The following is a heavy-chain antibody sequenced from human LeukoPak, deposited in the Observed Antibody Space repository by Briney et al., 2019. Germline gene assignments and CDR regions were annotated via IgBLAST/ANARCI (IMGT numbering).Heavy chain of an antibody. J-gene: IGHJ4*02. CDR3: AKGIKRYSSGVDY. D-gene: IGHD6-19*01. CDR2: ISHSDDST. CDR1: GFLFHVYT. Sequence: GGSLRLSCRTSGFLFHVYTMVWVRQAPGKGLEWISSISHSDDSTYYADSVKGRFTISRDNSKDTVYLQMNSLRVDDTALYYCAKGIKRYSSGVDYWGQGTLVTVSS. V-gene: IGHV3-23*01.